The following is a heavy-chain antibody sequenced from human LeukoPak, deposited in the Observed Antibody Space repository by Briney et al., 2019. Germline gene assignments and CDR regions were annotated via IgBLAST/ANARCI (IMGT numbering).Heavy chain of an antibody. J-gene: IGHJ4*02. D-gene: IGHD2-2*01. CDR2: INPNSGGT. CDR1: GYTFTGNY. CDR3: ARELGSTRDY. V-gene: IGHV1-2*06. Sequence: ASVKVTCKSSGYTFTGNYIPWVRQAPGQGLEWMGRINPNSGGTNYAQKFQGRVTMTRDTSISTAYMELSRLRSDDTAVYFWARELGSTRDYWGQGTLVTVSS.